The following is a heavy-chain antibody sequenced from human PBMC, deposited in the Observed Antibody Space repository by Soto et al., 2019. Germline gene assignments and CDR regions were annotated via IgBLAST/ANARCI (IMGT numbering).Heavy chain of an antibody. Sequence: SVKVSYKASGGTFSSYAISWVRQAPGQGLEWMGGIIPIFGTANYAQKFQGRVTITADKSTSTAYMELSSLRSEDTAIYYCARRHYDLLTGQRYHLDFWGPGTLVTVSS. D-gene: IGHD3-9*01. V-gene: IGHV1-69*06. CDR2: IIPIFGTA. CDR3: ARRHYDLLTGQRYHLDF. CDR1: GGTFSSYA. J-gene: IGHJ4*02.